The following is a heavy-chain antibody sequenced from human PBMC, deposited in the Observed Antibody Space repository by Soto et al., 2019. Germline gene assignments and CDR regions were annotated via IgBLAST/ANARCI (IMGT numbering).Heavy chain of an antibody. Sequence: SETLSLTCTVSGDSVSSSSYYWGWIRQPPGKGPEWIGTIYYSGRSSYNPSLKSRATISVDTSRNQFSLMLTSVTAADTAVYYCARRTYSSIWYADYWGQGTLVTVSS. V-gene: IGHV4-39*01. CDR1: GDSVSSSSYY. CDR3: ARRTYSSIWYADY. D-gene: IGHD6-13*01. CDR2: IYYSGRS. J-gene: IGHJ4*02.